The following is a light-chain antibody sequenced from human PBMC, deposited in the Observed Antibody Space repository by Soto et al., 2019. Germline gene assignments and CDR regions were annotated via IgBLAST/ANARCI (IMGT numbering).Light chain of an antibody. Sequence: IVMTQSPATLSVSPGERASLSCRASQSISSNLAWYQQQPGQAPRLLIYDASTRATGIPARFSGSGSGTEFTLTISSLQSEDFAVYYCQQYSNWPETFGQGTKVEIK. V-gene: IGKV3-15*01. J-gene: IGKJ1*01. CDR1: QSISSN. CDR3: QQYSNWPET. CDR2: DAS.